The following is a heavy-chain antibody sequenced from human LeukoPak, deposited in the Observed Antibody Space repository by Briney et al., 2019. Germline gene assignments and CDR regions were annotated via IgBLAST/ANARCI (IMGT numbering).Heavy chain of an antibody. CDR1: GYTFTGYY. D-gene: IGHD2-15*01. J-gene: IGHJ3*02. V-gene: IGHV1-2*02. Sequence: ASVMVSCKAPGYTFTGYYMHWVRQAPGQGLEWMGWINPNSGGTNYAQKFQGRVTMTRDTSISTAYVELRRLRCDDTAVYYCARDYCSGGSCYLGAFDIWGQGTMVTVSS. CDR3: ARDYCSGGSCYLGAFDI. CDR2: INPNSGGT.